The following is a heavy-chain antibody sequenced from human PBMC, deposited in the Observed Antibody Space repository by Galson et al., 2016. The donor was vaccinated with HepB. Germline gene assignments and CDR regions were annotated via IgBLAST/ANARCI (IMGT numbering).Heavy chain of an antibody. D-gene: IGHD5-18*01. CDR3: AKELYSYGPQAHFDY. CDR1: GFTFSFYT. J-gene: IGHJ4*02. V-gene: IGHV3-30-3*01. Sequence: SLRLSCAASGFTFSFYTMHWVRQAPGKGLEWVAVISYDGGNQHYADSVKGRFTISRDNSKNTLYLQMNSLRAEDTAVHYCAKELYSYGPQAHFDYWGQGTLVTASS. CDR2: ISYDGGNQ.